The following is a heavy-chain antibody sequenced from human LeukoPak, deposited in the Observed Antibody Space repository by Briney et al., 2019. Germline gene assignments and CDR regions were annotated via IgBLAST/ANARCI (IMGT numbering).Heavy chain of an antibody. J-gene: IGHJ4*02. CDR1: GGSISSSNW. CDR2: IYHSGST. CDR3: ARDRGDDSGPYFDS. Sequence: PSETLSLTCAVSGGSISSSNWWSWVCQPPGKGLEWIGEIYHSGSTNYNPSLKSRVTISVDKSKNQFSLKLSSVTAADTAVYYCARDRGDDSGPYFDSRGPGTPVTVST. D-gene: IGHD1-26*01. V-gene: IGHV4-4*02.